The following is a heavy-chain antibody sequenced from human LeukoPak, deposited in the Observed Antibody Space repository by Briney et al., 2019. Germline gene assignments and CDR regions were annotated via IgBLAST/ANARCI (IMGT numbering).Heavy chain of an antibody. V-gene: IGHV4-39*07. Sequence: SETLSLTCAVYGGSISSSSYYWGWIRQPPGKGLEWIGSIYYSGSTYYNPSLKSRVTISVDTSKNQFSLKLSSVTAADTAVYYCASTPVGATPFDYWGQGTLVTVSS. CDR3: ASTPVGATPFDY. D-gene: IGHD1-26*01. J-gene: IGHJ4*02. CDR2: IYYSGST. CDR1: GGSISSSSYY.